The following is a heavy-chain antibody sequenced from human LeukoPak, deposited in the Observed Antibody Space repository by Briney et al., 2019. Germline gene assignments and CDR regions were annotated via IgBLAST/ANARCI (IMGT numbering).Heavy chain of an antibody. CDR1: GYTLTELS. CDR3: ATLGNYDILTPNLVPHWFDP. D-gene: IGHD3-9*01. J-gene: IGHJ5*02. CDR2: FDPEDGET. Sequence: GASVKVSCKVSGYTLTELSMHWVRQAPGKGLEWMGGFDPEDGETIYAQKFQGRVTMTEDTSTDTAYMELSSLRSEDTAVYYCATLGNYDILTPNLVPHWFDPWGRGTLVTVSS. V-gene: IGHV1-24*01.